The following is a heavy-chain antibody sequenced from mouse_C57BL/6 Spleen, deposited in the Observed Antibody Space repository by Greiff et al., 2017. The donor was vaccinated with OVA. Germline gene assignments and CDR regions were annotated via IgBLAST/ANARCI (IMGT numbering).Heavy chain of an antibody. Sequence: VQLKQSGAELVKPGASVKLSCTASGFNIKDYYMHWVKQRTEQGLEWIGRIDPEDGETKYAPKFQGKATITADTSSNTAYLQLSSLTSEDTAVYYCAREGSPSSYALYYFDYWGQGTTLTVSS. J-gene: IGHJ2*01. D-gene: IGHD1-1*01. CDR3: AREGSPSSYALYYFDY. V-gene: IGHV14-2*01. CDR1: GFNIKDYY. CDR2: IDPEDGET.